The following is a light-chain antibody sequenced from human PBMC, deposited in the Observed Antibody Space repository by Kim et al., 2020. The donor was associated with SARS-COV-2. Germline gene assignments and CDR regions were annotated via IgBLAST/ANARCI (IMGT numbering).Light chain of an antibody. Sequence: EIVLTQSPATLSLYPGERATLSCRASQSIGYFLAWFQQKPGQAPRLLIYDASNRVTGIPVRFSGSGSGTDFTLTISSLEPEDFALYYCQQRTNRLPYTFGQGTNLEF. CDR2: DAS. CDR3: QQRTNRLPYT. CDR1: QSIGYF. V-gene: IGKV3-11*01. J-gene: IGKJ2*01.